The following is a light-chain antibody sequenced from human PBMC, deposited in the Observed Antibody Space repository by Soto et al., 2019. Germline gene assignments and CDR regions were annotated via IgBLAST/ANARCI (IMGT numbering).Light chain of an antibody. CDR3: QQYGTSPRT. CDR2: GAS. Sequence: EIVLTHSPGTLSLSPGERATLSCRASQSVSGSNLAWYQQKPGQAPRLLTYGASSRASGIPDRFSGSGSGTDFTLTISRLEPEDFAVYYCQQYGTSPRTFGQGTKLEIK. J-gene: IGKJ2*01. V-gene: IGKV3-20*01. CDR1: QSVSGSN.